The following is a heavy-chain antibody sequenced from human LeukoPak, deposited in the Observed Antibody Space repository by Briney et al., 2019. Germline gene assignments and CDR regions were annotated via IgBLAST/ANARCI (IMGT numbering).Heavy chain of an antibody. J-gene: IGHJ4*02. Sequence: GGSLRLSCSASGFTFSSYAMHWVRQAPGKGLEYVSAISSNGGSTYYADSVKGRFTISRDNSKNTLYLQMNSLRAEDTAVYYCARDNMFSSGWFYFDYWGQGTLVTVSS. V-gene: IGHV3-64*04. D-gene: IGHD6-19*01. CDR3: ARDNMFSSGWFYFDY. CDR1: GFTFSSYA. CDR2: ISSNGGST.